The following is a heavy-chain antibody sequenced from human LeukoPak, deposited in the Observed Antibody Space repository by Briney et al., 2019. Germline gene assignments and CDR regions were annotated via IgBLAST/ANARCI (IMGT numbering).Heavy chain of an antibody. CDR2: IYYSGYT. V-gene: IGHV4-59*01. CDR3: ARGGERSSGWYSYD. Sequence: PSETLSLTCTVSGGSISSYYWSWVRQSPGKGLEWIGYIYYSGYTYYNPSLESRVTMSVDTSKNQFSLSLSSVTAADTAVYYCARGGERSSGWYSYDWGQGTLVTVSS. J-gene: IGHJ4*02. D-gene: IGHD3-22*01. CDR1: GGSISSYY.